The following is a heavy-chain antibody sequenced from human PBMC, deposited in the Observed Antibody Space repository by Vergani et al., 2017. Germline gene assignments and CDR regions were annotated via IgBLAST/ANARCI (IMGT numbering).Heavy chain of an antibody. D-gene: IGHD5-18*01. CDR3: ARNLIGYSDSVFDY. CDR2: LYSSGCT. J-gene: IGHJ4*02. V-gene: IGHV4-38-2*01. Sequence: QVQLQESGPGLVKPSETLSLICDVFDFISTCLYWGWIRQAPEKGLEWIGSLYSSGCTYYSPSLKSRVDISIDTSKNHFSLRLSSVTAADTAVYYCARNLIGYSDSVFDYWGQGREVTGSS. CDR1: DFISTCLY.